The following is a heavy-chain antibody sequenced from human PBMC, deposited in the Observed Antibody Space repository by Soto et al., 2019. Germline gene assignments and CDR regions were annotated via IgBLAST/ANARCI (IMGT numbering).Heavy chain of an antibody. J-gene: IGHJ4*02. Sequence: EVQLVESGGGLVQPGGSLRLSCAASGFSFSSYGMHWVRQAPGTGLVWVSRVDADGSGTTYAGSVKGRFSISRDNAKNMVSLQMNNLRAEDTAVYYCAGASGWKFDYWGLGVLVTVSS. D-gene: IGHD1-1*01. CDR3: AGASGWKFDY. CDR1: GFSFSSYG. V-gene: IGHV3-74*01. CDR2: VDADGSGT.